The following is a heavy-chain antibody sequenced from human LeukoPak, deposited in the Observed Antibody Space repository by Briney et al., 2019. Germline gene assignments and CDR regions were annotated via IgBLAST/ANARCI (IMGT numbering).Heavy chain of an antibody. Sequence: ESGPTLVKPTQTLTLTCTFSGFSLSTSGEGVGWIRQPPGKALEWLALIYWTDEKRYSPSLKTRLTVTKDTSKNQVVLTLTNLDPVDTATYFCAHSKGGSYFNWFDPWGPGTQVTVSS. CDR1: GFSLSTSGEG. J-gene: IGHJ5*02. CDR2: IYWTDEK. V-gene: IGHV2-5*01. D-gene: IGHD1-26*01. CDR3: AHSKGGSYFNWFDP.